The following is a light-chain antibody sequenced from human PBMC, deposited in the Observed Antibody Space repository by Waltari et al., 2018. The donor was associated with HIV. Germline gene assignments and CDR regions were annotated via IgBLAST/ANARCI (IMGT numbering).Light chain of an antibody. Sequence: DIQMTQFPSSLSAAGVYRIGLSCRATPDIVNSVSWYQQRPGKVPKLLIYGGYIRHRGVASRFTGSGSGTEYTLTISSLQPEDFATYYCHHYFSDPFTFGGGTKVEI. J-gene: IGKJ4*01. CDR2: GGY. CDR1: PDIVNS. V-gene: IGKV1-NL1*01. CDR3: HHYFSDPFT.